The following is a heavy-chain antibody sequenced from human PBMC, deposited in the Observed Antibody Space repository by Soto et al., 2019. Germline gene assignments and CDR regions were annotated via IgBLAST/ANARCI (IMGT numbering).Heavy chain of an antibody. CDR3: XXXXXXLSAAPSAYYGMDV. V-gene: IGHV1-3*01. CDR2: INAGNGNT. D-gene: IGHD2-2*01. J-gene: IGHJ6*02. CDR1: GYTFTRYA. Sequence: QVQLVQSGAEVKKPGASVKVSCKASGYTFTRYAMHWVRQAPGQRLEWMGWINAGNGNTKYSQKFQGRVTITRDTSTSXXXXXXXXXXXXXXXXXXXXXXXXXLSAAPSAYYGMDVWGQGTTVTVSS.